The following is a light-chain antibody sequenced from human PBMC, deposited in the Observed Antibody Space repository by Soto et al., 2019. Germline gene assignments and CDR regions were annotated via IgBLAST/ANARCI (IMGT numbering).Light chain of an antibody. J-gene: IGKJ1*01. V-gene: IGKV3-15*01. CDR1: QSLRSS. CDR2: DAS. CDR3: QQYNNWPQT. Sequence: ETMMTQSPTTLSVSLGERATLSLRASQSLRSSLAWYQQKPGQAPRLLIYDASTRATGIPARFSGSGSGTDFTLTISGLQSEDFAVYYCQQYNNWPQTFGQGNKV.